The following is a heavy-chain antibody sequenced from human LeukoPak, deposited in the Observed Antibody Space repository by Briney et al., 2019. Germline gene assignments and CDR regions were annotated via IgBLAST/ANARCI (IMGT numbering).Heavy chain of an antibody. J-gene: IGHJ4*02. CDR1: GFTISSYA. CDR2: ISCSGGST. CDR3: AKGIPWIQLWSHFDY. D-gene: IGHD5-18*01. V-gene: IGHV3-23*01. Sequence: GGSLRLSCAASGFTISSYAMSWVRPAPGKGLEWVSAISCSGGSTYYADSVKGRFTISRDNSKNTLYLQMNSLRAEDTAVYYCAKGIPWIQLWSHFDYWGQGTLVTVSS.